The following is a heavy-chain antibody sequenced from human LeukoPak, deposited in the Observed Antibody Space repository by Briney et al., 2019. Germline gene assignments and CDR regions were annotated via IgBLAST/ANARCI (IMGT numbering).Heavy chain of an antibody. CDR1: GFIFSNYN. D-gene: IGHD3-9*01. Sequence: GGSLRLSCAASGFIFSNYNMNWVRQAPGKGLEWISYISFTSGTIYYADSVKGRFTISRDNAKNSLYLQMNSLRAEDTAVYFCARDSDIFADYGRGFDYWGQGTLVTVSS. V-gene: IGHV3-48*04. CDR2: ISFTSGTI. J-gene: IGHJ4*02. CDR3: ARDSDIFADYGRGFDY.